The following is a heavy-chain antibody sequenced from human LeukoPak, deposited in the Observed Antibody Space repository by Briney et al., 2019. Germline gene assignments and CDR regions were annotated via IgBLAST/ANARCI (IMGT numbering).Heavy chain of an antibody. D-gene: IGHD5-12*01. CDR2: ISGSGGST. CDR3: ALPTRGEWLRSDY. V-gene: IGHV3-23*01. Sequence: GGSLRLSCAAPGFTFSSYAMSWVRQAPGKGLEWVSAISGSGGSTYYADSVKGRFTISRDNSKNTLYLQMNSLRAEDTAVYYCALPTRGEWLRSDYWGQGTLVTVSS. CDR1: GFTFSSYA. J-gene: IGHJ4*02.